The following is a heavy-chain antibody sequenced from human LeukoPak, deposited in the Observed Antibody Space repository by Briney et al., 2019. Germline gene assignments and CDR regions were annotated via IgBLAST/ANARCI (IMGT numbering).Heavy chain of an antibody. J-gene: IGHJ4*02. CDR2: ISGSGGST. D-gene: IGHD2-21*01. Sequence: GGSLRLSCVASGFTFSSYAMSWVRQAPGKGLEWVSAISGSGGSTYYADSVKGRFTISRDNSKNTLYLQMNSLRAEDTAVYYCAKFLPTHIVVANYYFDYWGQGTLVTVSS. CDR3: AKFLPTHIVVANYYFDY. CDR1: GFTFSSYA. V-gene: IGHV3-23*01.